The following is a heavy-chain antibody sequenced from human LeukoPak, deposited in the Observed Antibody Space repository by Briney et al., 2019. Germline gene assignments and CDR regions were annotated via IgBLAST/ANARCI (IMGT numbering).Heavy chain of an antibody. CDR2: INHSGST. D-gene: IGHD6-13*01. J-gene: IGHJ6*02. Sequence: SETLSLTCAVYGGSFSGYYWSWIRQPPGKGLEWIGGINHSGSTNYNPSLKSRVTISVDTSKNQFSLKLSSVTAADTAVYYCARGQQPKWGYYYGMDVWGQGTTVTVSS. CDR3: ARGQQPKWGYYYGMDV. V-gene: IGHV4-34*01. CDR1: GGSFSGYY.